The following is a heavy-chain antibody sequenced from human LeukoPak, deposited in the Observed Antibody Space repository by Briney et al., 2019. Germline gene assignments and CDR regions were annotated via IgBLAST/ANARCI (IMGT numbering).Heavy chain of an antibody. J-gene: IGHJ4*02. CDR1: GFTFSNYW. CDR3: ASLLRGIIK. CDR2: IKQDGSEK. Sequence: QPGGSLRLSCAASGFTFSNYWMTWVRQAPGKGLEWVANIKQDGSEKYYVDSVKGRFTISRDNARDSLFLQMNSLRAEDTAVYYCASLLRGIIKWGQGTLVTVSS. V-gene: IGHV3-7*01. D-gene: IGHD3-10*01.